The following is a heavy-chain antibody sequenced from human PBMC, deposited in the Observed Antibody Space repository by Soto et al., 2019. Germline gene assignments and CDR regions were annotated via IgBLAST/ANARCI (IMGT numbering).Heavy chain of an antibody. V-gene: IGHV2-26*01. J-gene: IGHJ6*03. D-gene: IGHD6-13*01. CDR3: PRILAAAGTSYYMDV. Sequence: SGPALVNPTETLTLTCTVSGFSLSNARMGVSWIRQPPGKALEWLAHIFSNDEKSYSTSLKSRLTISKDTSKSQVVLTMTNMDPVDTATYYCPRILAAAGTSYYMDVWGKGTTVTVSS. CDR2: IFSNDEK. CDR1: GFSLSNARMG.